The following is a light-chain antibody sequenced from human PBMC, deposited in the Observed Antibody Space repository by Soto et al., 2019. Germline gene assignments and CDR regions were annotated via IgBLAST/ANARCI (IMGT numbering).Light chain of an antibody. Sequence: QAVVTQPRSVSGSPGQSVTISCTGTSSDVGGYNYVSWYQQHPGKAPKLMIYDVSKRPSGVPDRFSGSKSGNTASLTISGLLAEDEADYYCCSYAGSWVFGVGTKLTVL. CDR1: SSDVGGYNY. V-gene: IGLV2-11*01. J-gene: IGLJ3*02. CDR3: CSYAGSWV. CDR2: DVS.